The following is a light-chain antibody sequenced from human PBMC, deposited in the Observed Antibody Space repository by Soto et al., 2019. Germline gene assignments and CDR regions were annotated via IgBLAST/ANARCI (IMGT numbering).Light chain of an antibody. CDR3: CSYAGSSTYV. CDR2: EIF. V-gene: IGLV2-23*02. J-gene: IGLJ1*01. CDR1: SRDVGTYSL. Sequence: QSVLTQPPSVSGAPGQRVTISCTGSSRDVGTYSLVSWYQQHPGKAPKLLVYEIFRRPSGVSDRFSGSKSGNTASLTISGLQTEDEADYYRCSYAGSSTYVFGIGTKVTVL.